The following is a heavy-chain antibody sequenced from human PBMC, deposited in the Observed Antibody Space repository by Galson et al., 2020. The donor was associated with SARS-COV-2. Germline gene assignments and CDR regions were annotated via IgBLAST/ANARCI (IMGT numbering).Heavy chain of an antibody. D-gene: IGHD3-9*01. CDR2: ITHSGSA. CDR1: GGSFSGYY. CDR3: ARDVMGRYFDWLLYRYFDL. V-gene: IGHV4-34*01. J-gene: IGHJ2*01. Sequence: ETSETLSLTCAVYGGSFSGYYWSWIRQPPGKGLEWIGEITHSGSATYNPSLESRVTISIDTSKNQFSLKVTSVTAADTAMYYCARDVMGRYFDWLLYRYFDLWGRGTLVTVSS.